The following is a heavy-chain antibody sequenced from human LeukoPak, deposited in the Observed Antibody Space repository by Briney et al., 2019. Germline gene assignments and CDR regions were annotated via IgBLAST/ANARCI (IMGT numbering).Heavy chain of an antibody. CDR1: GGSISSYY. J-gene: IGHJ4*02. Sequence: SETLSLTCTVSGGSISSYYWSWIRQPAGKGLEWIGRIYTSGSTNYNPSLKRRVTISVDTSKNQFSLKLNSVTAADTAVYYCARPKYSSSWYFDSWGQGTLVTVSS. CDR3: ARPKYSSSWYFDS. CDR2: IYTSGST. V-gene: IGHV4-4*07. D-gene: IGHD6-13*01.